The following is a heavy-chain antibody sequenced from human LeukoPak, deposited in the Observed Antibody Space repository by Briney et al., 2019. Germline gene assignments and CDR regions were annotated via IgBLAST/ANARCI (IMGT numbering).Heavy chain of an antibody. CDR1: GFTFSSYS. CDR2: ISGSGGST. J-gene: IGHJ6*02. V-gene: IGHV3-23*01. D-gene: IGHD6-13*01. CDR3: ATQQRYGLDV. Sequence: AGGCLRLSCAASGFTFSSYSMSWVRQAPGKGLEWVSAISGSGGSTYYADSVKGRFTISRDNSKNTLYLQMNSLTAEDTAVYYCATQQRYGLDVWGQGTTVTVSS.